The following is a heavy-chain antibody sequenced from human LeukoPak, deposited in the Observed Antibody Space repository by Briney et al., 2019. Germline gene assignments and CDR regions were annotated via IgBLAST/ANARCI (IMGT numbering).Heavy chain of an antibody. CDR2: FDPEDGET. CDR1: GYTLTELS. V-gene: IGHV1-24*01. CDR3: ATAGPVRYFDWLLDY. J-gene: IGHJ4*02. D-gene: IGHD3-9*01. Sequence: ASVKVSCKVSGYTLTELSMHWVRQAPGKGLEWMGGFDPEDGETIYAQKFQGRVTMTEDTSTDTAYMELSSPRSEDTAVYYCATAGPVRYFDWLLDYWGQGTLVTVSS.